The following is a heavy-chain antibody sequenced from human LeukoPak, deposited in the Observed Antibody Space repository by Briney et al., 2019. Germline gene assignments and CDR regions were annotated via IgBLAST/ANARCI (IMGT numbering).Heavy chain of an antibody. J-gene: IGHJ4*02. CDR2: IYSGGST. CDR3: ARENTGSYREFDY. CDR1: GGSISSYY. V-gene: IGHV4-4*07. D-gene: IGHD1-26*01. Sequence: SETLSLTCTVSGGSISSYYWSWIRQPAGKGLEWRVGIYSGGSTNYNPSLKSRVTMSVDSSNNQFSLKLSSVTAADTAVFYCARENTGSYREFDYWGQGTLVTVSS.